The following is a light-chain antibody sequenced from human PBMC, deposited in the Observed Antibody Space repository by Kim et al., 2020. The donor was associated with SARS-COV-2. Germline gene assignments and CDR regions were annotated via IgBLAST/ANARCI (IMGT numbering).Light chain of an antibody. CDR2: LEGSGNY. CDR3: ETWDNNTRV. J-gene: IGLJ3*02. Sequence: SSVKLTCTLNSGHSGNIIAWHQQQPQSAPRYMMKLEGSGNYNKGSGVPDRFSGSSSGADRYLIISNLQSEDEADYYCETWDNNTRVFGGGTQLTVL. CDR1: SGHSGNI. V-gene: IGLV4-60*03.